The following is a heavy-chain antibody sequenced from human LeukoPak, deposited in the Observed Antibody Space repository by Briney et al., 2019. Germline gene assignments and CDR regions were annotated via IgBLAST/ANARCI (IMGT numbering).Heavy chain of an antibody. CDR1: GFAFSSYA. Sequence: GGSLRLSCAASGFAFSSYAMSWVRQAPGKGLEWVSAISGSGGSTYYADSVKGRFTISRDNSKNTLYLQMNSLRAEDTAVYYCAKAAYYDILTALCDYWGQGTLVTVSS. CDR3: AKAAYYDILTALCDY. J-gene: IGHJ4*02. CDR2: ISGSGGST. V-gene: IGHV3-23*01. D-gene: IGHD3-9*01.